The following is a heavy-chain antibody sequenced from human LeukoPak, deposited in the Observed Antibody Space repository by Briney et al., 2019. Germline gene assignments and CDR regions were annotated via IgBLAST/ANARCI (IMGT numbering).Heavy chain of an antibody. CDR1: GCTFTGYY. CDR2: IIPIFGTA. D-gene: IGHD4-17*01. J-gene: IGHJ6*03. V-gene: IGHV1-69*06. Sequence: GASVKVSCTASGCTFTGYYMHWVRQAPGQGLEWMGGIIPIFGTANYAQKFQGRVTITADKSTSTAYMELSSLRSEDTAVYYCARGGRMTTVTTTSGYYYYYMDVWGKGTTVTVSS. CDR3: ARGGRMTTVTTTSGYYYYYMDV.